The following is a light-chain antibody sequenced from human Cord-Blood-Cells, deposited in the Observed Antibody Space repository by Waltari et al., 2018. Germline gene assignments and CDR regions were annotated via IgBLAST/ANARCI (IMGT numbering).Light chain of an antibody. J-gene: IGLJ1*01. CDR1: SSDVGGYNY. Sequence: QSALTQPASVSGSPGQSITISCTGTSSDVGGYNYVSWYQQHPGQAPKLMIYEVSNRPLGVSNRFSGAKSGNPASLTISGLQAEDEADYYCSSYTSSSTLVFGTGTKVTVL. CDR2: EVS. CDR3: SSYTSSSTLV. V-gene: IGLV2-14*01.